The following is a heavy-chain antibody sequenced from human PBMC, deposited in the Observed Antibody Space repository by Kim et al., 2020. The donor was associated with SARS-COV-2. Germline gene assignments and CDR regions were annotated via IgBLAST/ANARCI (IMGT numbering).Heavy chain of an antibody. V-gene: IGHV3-73*01. CDR2: IRSKANSYAT. J-gene: IGHJ4*02. CDR1: GFTFSGSA. D-gene: IGHD6-13*01. Sequence: GGSLRLSCAASGFTFSGSAMHWVRQASGKGLEWVGRIRSKANSYATAYAASVKGRFTISRDDSKNTAYLQMNSLKTEDTAVYYCTTDKVAAADLSYWGQGTLVTVSS. CDR3: TTDKVAAADLSY.